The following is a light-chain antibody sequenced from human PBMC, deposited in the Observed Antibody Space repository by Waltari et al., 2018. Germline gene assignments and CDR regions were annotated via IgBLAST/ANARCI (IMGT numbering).Light chain of an antibody. Sequence: EIVMTQSPATLSVSPGERATLSCRASQSVSSNLAWYQQKPGQAPRLLIYGASTRATGIPARLSGSGSVTEFTLTISSMQSEDFAVYYCQQYNNWPRTFGQGTKVEIK. J-gene: IGKJ1*01. CDR3: QQYNNWPRT. CDR2: GAS. CDR1: QSVSSN. V-gene: IGKV3-15*01.